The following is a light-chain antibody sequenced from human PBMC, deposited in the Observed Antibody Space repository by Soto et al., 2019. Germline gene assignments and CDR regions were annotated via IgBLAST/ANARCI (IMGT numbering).Light chain of an antibody. CDR3: APWDDSLNGNWV. CDR2: DDI. J-gene: IGLJ3*02. Sequence: QSVLTQAPSASGTPGQRVTISCSGSISNIGTKSVNWYQQLPGKAPILLIYDDIERPSGVPERFSGSKSGTSASLAISGLQSEDEADYYCAPWDDSLNGNWVFGGGTKVTVL. CDR1: ISNIGTKS. V-gene: IGLV1-44*01.